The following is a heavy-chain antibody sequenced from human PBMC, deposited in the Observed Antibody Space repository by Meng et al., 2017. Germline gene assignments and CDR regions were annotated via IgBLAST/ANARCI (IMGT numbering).Heavy chain of an antibody. D-gene: IGHD6-19*01. CDR3: HSGWYQAGDDY. Sequence: VQLVLSGGGVKTPGSPVKVSCKASGGTFSSYAISWVRQAPGQGLEWMGGIIPIFGTANYAQKFQGRVTITADKSTSTAYMELSSLRSEDTAVYYCHSGWYQAGDDYWGQGTLVTVSS. CDR2: IIPIFGTA. CDR1: GGTFSSYA. V-gene: IGHV1-69*06. J-gene: IGHJ4*02.